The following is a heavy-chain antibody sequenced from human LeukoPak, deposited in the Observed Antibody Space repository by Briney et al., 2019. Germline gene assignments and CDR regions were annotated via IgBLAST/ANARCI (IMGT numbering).Heavy chain of an antibody. D-gene: IGHD4-23*01. CDR2: IGTDGYS. Sequence: GGSLRLSCAASGLTFSDYYMSWIRQAPGKGLEWVSSIGTDGYSYSAVSVKGRFTISRDNAKSTLYLQMDSLTVEDTALYYCARGTIGGNPASAYWGQGTLVTVSS. CDR3: ARGTIGGNPASAY. CDR1: GLTFSDYY. V-gene: IGHV3-69-1*02. J-gene: IGHJ4*02.